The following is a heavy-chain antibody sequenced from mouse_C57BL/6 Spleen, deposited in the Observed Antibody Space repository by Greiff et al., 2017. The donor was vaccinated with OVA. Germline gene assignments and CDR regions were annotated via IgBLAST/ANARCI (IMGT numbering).Heavy chain of an antibody. CDR2: IDPETGGT. D-gene: IGHD1-1*01. CDR1: GYTFTDYE. V-gene: IGHV1-15*01. CDR3: STTVVSFDY. Sequence: VQLQQSGAELVRPGASVTLSCKASGYTFTDYEMHWVKQTPVHGLEWIGAIDPETGGTAYNQKFKGKAILTADKSSSTAYMELRSRTSEDSAVYYCSTTVVSFDYWGQGTTLTVSS. J-gene: IGHJ2*01.